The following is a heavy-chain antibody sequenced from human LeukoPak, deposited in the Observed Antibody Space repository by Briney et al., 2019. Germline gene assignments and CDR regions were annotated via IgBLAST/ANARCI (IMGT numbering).Heavy chain of an antibody. V-gene: IGHV3-23*01. CDR2: ISGSGGST. D-gene: IGHD6-13*01. J-gene: IGHJ6*03. CDR3: AKVADNSSSWYEYYYYYYYMDV. Sequence: GGTLRLSCAASGFTFSSYGMSWVRQAPGKGLEWVSAISGSGGSTYYADSVKGRFTISRDNSKNTLYLQMNSLRAEDTAVYYCAKVADNSSSWYEYYYYYYYMDVWGKGTTVTISS. CDR1: GFTFSSYG.